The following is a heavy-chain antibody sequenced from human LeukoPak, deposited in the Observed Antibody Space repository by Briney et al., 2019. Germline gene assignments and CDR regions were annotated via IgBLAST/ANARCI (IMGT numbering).Heavy chain of an antibody. V-gene: IGHV3-74*01. CDR2: INSDGSST. CDR1: GFTFSSCW. Sequence: YPGGSLRLSCAASGFTFSSCWMHWVRDGPGKGLVWVSRINSDGSSTSYADSVKGRFTIYRDNDNNTLYLQMNSLRAEDTAVYYCARHPTLYPDWGQGTLVTVSS. CDR3: ARHPTLYPD. J-gene: IGHJ4*02. D-gene: IGHD2-8*01.